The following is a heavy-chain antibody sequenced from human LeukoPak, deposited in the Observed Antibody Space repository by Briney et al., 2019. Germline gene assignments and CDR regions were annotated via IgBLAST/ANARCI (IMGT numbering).Heavy chain of an antibody. J-gene: IGHJ4*02. D-gene: IGHD4-23*01. CDR1: GFTFDDYG. Sequence: GGSLRLSCAASGFTFDDYGLSWVRQAPGKGLEWVSGINWNGGSTGYADSVKGRFTISRDNAKHSLYLQMNSLRAEDTAVYYCARDYGGSSPFDYWGQGTLVTVSS. CDR3: ARDYGGSSPFDY. CDR2: INWNGGST. V-gene: IGHV3-20*04.